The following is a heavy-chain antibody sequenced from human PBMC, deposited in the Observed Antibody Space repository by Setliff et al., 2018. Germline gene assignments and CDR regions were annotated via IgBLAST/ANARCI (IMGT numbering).Heavy chain of an antibody. CDR2: IYAGEAT. D-gene: IGHD2-15*01. CDR1: GDSISNYY. V-gene: IGHV4-4*07. J-gene: IGHJ4*02. Sequence: PSETLSLTCTVSGDSISNYYWIRQTAGKGLEWIGTIYAGEATYYNPSLKSRVVISVDSSKKRFSLKVSSVTAADTAVYYCARAIVIVPPNALKVYFDHWGPGVQVTVSS. CDR3: ARAIVIVPPNALKVYFDH.